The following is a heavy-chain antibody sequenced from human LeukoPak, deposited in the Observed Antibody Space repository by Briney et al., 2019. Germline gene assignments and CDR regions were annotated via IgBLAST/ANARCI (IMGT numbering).Heavy chain of an antibody. Sequence: PGGSLRLSCAASGFTFSSYAMSWVRQAPGKGLEWVSAISGSGGSTYYADSVKGRFTITRDNSKNTLSVQMNSLRVDDTAVYYCAKDGRYCSGGSPCWVFYDGMDVWGQGTTVTVSS. V-gene: IGHV3-23*01. CDR1: GFTFSSYA. CDR3: AKDGRYCSGGSPCWVFYDGMDV. CDR2: ISGSGGST. D-gene: IGHD2-15*01. J-gene: IGHJ6*02.